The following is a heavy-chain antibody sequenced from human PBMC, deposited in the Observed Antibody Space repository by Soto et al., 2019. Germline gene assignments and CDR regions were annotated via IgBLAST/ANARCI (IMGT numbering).Heavy chain of an antibody. D-gene: IGHD3-22*01. CDR1: GYTFTSYG. J-gene: IGHJ3*02. V-gene: IGHV1-18*01. CDR2: ISAYNGNT. CDR3: ARPGDSSGHAFDI. Sequence: ASVKVSCKASGYTFTSYGISWVRQAPGKGLEWMGWISAYNGNTKYAQKLQGRVTMTTDTSTSTAYMELRSLRPDDTAVYYGARPGDSSGHAFDIWGQGTMVTVSS.